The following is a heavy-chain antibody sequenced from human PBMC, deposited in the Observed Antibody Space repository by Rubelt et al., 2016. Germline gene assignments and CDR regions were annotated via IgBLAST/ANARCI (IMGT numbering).Heavy chain of an antibody. D-gene: IGHD6-13*01. CDR3: ARGRVAAAGTSIDY. Sequence: GQGLEWMGGIIPIFGTANYAQKLQGRVTMTTDTSTSTAYMELRSLRSDDTAVYYCARGRVAAAGTSIDYWGQGTLVTVSS. J-gene: IGHJ4*02. V-gene: IGHV1-69*05. CDR2: IIPIFGTA.